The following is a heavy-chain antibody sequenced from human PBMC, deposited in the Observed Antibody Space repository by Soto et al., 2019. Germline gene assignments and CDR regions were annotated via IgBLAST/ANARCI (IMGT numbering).Heavy chain of an antibody. V-gene: IGHV3-23*01. D-gene: IGHD5-18*01. CDR3: AKARGYTYGSYHFDC. CDR2: LTGSGGNS. Sequence: QSGGSLRLSCGASGFTFSNFAMTWVRQAPGKGLEWVSTLTGSGGNSYYADSVKGRFTISRDNSKNTLYLQMNSLRAEDTAVYYCAKARGYTYGSYHFDCWGQGTLVTVSS. CDR1: GFTFSNFA. J-gene: IGHJ4*02.